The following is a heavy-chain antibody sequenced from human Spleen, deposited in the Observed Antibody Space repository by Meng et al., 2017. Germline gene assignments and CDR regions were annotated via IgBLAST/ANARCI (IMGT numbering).Heavy chain of an antibody. V-gene: IGHV4-59*11. Sequence: GSLRLSCTVSDGSISGHYWSWIRQPPGKALEWIGFIYYRGNTHYNPSLKSRVTISVDTSQNQISLRLSSVTAADTAMYFCAREASSSGSGDYYSFFDYWGQGKVVTVSS. CDR2: IYYRGNT. CDR1: DGSISGHY. CDR3: AREASSSGSGDYYSFFDY. J-gene: IGHJ4*02. D-gene: IGHD3-10*01.